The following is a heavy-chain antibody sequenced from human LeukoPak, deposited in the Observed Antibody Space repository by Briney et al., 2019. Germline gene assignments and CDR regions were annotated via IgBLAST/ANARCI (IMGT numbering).Heavy chain of an antibody. CDR1: GFTFSSYA. CDR2: ISGSGDST. Sequence: GGSLRLSCAASGFTFSSYAMTWVRQAPGKGLEWVSGISGSGDSTYYADSVKGRFPISRDNSKNTLYLQMNSLGAEDTAVYYCATPGYSYAERDFWGQGTLVTVSS. D-gene: IGHD5-18*01. CDR3: ATPGYSYAERDF. J-gene: IGHJ4*02. V-gene: IGHV3-23*01.